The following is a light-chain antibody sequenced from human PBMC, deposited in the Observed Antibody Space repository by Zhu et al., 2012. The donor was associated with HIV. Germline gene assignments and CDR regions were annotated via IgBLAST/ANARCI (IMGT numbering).Light chain of an antibody. CDR2: DAS. J-gene: IGKJ4*01. V-gene: IGKV3-11*01. CDR1: RSVSSF. Sequence: IVLTQSPATLSLSPGERATVSCRASRSVSSFLAWYQQKPGQAPRLLIYDASKRAAGIPPRFSGSGSGTDFTLTISSLEPEDFALYHCQQRVNWPLTFGGGTKVEIK. CDR3: QQRVNWPLT.